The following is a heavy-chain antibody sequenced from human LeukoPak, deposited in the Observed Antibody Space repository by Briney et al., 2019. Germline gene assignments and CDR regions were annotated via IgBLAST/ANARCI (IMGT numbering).Heavy chain of an antibody. D-gene: IGHD3-22*01. CDR3: ARALHDSSGYYFDY. V-gene: IGHV3-30*03. Sequence: GGSLRLSCAASGFTFSNYGMHWVRQAPGKGLEWVAVISYDGGNKYFADSVKGRFTISRDNSKNMLYLQMNSLRAEDTAVYYCARALHDSSGYYFDYWGQGTLVTVSS. CDR1: GFTFSNYG. J-gene: IGHJ4*02. CDR2: ISYDGGNK.